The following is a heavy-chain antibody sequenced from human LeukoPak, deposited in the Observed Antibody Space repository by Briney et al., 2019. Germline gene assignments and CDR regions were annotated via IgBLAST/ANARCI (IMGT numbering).Heavy chain of an antibody. Sequence: PSETLSLTCTVSGGSLSSYCWSWIRQPAGKGLEWIGRIYTSGTTNYNPSLKSRVSMSVDTSKNQFSLKLSSVTAADTAVYYCARESGTERYFDYWGQGTLVTVSS. J-gene: IGHJ4*02. V-gene: IGHV4-4*07. D-gene: IGHD1-26*01. CDR1: GGSLSSYC. CDR3: ARESGTERYFDY. CDR2: IYTSGTT.